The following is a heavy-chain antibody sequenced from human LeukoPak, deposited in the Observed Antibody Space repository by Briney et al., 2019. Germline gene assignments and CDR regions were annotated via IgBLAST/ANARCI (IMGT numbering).Heavy chain of an antibody. CDR1: GGSISSYY. J-gene: IGHJ6*02. V-gene: IGHV4-59*01. CDR3: ASGGYGDYVGSHYYYYGMDV. Sequence: SETLSLTCTVSGGSISSYYWSWIRQPPGKGLEWIGYIYYSGSTNYNPSLKSRVTISVDTSKNQFSLKLRSVSAADTAVYYCASGGYGDYVGSHYYYYGMDVWGQGTTVTVSS. CDR2: IYYSGST. D-gene: IGHD4-17*01.